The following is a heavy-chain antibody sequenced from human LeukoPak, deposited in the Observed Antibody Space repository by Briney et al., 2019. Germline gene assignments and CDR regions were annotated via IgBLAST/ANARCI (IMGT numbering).Heavy chain of an antibody. J-gene: IGHJ4*02. CDR3: AREAFGMGAKYFDY. D-gene: IGHD1-26*01. V-gene: IGHV3-64*01. Sequence: GGSLRLSCAASGFTFSSYAMHWVRQAPGKGLEYVAAISSNGGSTYYANSVKGRFTISRDNSENTLFPQMGSLRGEDMAVYYCAREAFGMGAKYFDYWGQGTLVTVSS. CDR1: GFTFSSYA. CDR2: ISSNGGST.